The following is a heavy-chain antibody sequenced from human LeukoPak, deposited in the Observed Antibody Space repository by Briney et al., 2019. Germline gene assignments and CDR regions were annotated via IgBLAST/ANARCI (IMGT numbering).Heavy chain of an antibody. CDR3: AREMTRSFDH. Sequence: GGSLRLSCAASGFTFSSYAMHWVRQAPGKGLEYVSAISSNGGSTYYANSVKGRFTISRDNSKNTLYLQMGSLRAEDMAVYYCAREMTRSFDHWGQGTLVTVSS. CDR2: ISSNGGST. J-gene: IGHJ4*02. CDR1: GFTFSSYA. V-gene: IGHV3-64*01.